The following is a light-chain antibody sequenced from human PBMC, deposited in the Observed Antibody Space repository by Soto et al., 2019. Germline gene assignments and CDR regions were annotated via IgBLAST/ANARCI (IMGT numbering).Light chain of an antibody. Sequence: EIVLTQSPVALSLSPGERATLSCRASQSVISTLLTLYQQKPVQAPRLLIYGVSIRATGIPDRFSGSGSGTDFTLTLSRLEPEDFAVYFCQHYGDSSWTFGQGTRMEIK. V-gene: IGKV3-20*01. CDR1: QSVISTL. J-gene: IGKJ1*01. CDR2: GVS. CDR3: QHYGDSSWT.